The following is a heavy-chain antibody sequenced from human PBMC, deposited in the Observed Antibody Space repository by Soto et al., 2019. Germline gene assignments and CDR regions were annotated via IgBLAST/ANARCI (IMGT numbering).Heavy chain of an antibody. J-gene: IGHJ4*02. CDR2: ISSSSDYK. CDR3: ARGGVRGTTSRGQVYN. CDR1: GFTFSDYY. D-gene: IGHD1-7*01. V-gene: IGHV3-11*06. Sequence: GGSLRLSCAASGFTFSDYYMNWIRQAPGNGLEWVSYISSSSDYKKYADSVKGRFTISRDNAKSSLYLQMNSLRAEDTAVYYCARGGVRGTTSRGQVYNWGQGTLVTVSS.